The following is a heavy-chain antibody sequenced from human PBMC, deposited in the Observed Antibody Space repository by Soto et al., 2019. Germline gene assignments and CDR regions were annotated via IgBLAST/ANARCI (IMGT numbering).Heavy chain of an antibody. CDR1: GFSLTSRPMG. J-gene: IGHJ4*02. CDR3: AHRLGGYTWNDGYLDY. D-gene: IGHD1-20*01. CDR2: IYWDDDK. Sequence: QITLKESGPTLVTPTQTLTLTCSFSGFSLTSRPMGVGWIRQPPGKALEWLAVIYWDDDKRYSPALRSRLTINKDTSKNQVVLTVTNMDPVDTATYYCAHRLGGYTWNDGYLDYWGQGILVTVSS. V-gene: IGHV2-5*02.